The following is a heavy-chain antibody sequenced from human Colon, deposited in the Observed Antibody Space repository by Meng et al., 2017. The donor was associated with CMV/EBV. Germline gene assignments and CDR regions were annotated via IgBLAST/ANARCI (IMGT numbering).Heavy chain of an antibody. D-gene: IGHD6-19*01. CDR1: GFTFSSYG. CDR3: ARGVAVPNWFDP. CDR2: ISGSGGST. J-gene: IGHJ5*02. V-gene: IGHV3-23*01. Sequence: GESLKISCAASGFTFSSYGMSWVRQAPGKGLEWVSAISGSGGSTYYADSVKGRFTISRDNSKNTLYLQMNSLRAEDTAVYYCARGVAVPNWFDPWGQGTLVTVSS.